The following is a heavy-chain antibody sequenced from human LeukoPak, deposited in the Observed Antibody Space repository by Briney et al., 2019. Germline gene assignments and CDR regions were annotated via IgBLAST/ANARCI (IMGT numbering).Heavy chain of an antibody. Sequence: GGSLRLSCAASGLTFSSYGMHWVRQAPGKGLEWVAVIWYDGSNKYYADSVKGRFTISRDNSKNTLYLQMNSLRAEDTAVYYCARETFSSSWYYFDYWGQGTLVTVSS. D-gene: IGHD6-13*01. J-gene: IGHJ4*02. CDR2: IWYDGSNK. CDR1: GLTFSSYG. V-gene: IGHV3-33*01. CDR3: ARETFSSSWYYFDY.